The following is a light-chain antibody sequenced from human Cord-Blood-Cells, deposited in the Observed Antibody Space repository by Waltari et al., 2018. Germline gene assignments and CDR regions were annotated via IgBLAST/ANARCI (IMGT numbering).Light chain of an antibody. CDR1: SSDVGGYNY. J-gene: IGLJ1*01. Sequence: QSALTQPASVSGSPGQSITISCTGTSSDVGGYNYVSWYQQHPGKAPKPMIYDVSNRPSGVSNRVSGSKSGNTASLTISGLQAEDEDDYYCSSYTSSSTLDVFGTGTKVTVL. CDR2: DVS. CDR3: SSYTSSSTLDV. V-gene: IGLV2-14*03.